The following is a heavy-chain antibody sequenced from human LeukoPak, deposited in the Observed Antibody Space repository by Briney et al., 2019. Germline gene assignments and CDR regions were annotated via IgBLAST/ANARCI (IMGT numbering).Heavy chain of an antibody. V-gene: IGHV3-9*01. Sequence: GGSLRLSCAASGFTFDDYTMHWVRQAPGKGLEWVSSINWNSVIIDYADSVKGRFTISRDNAKNTLYLQMNSLRPEDTALYYCAKTVTTTATCHNWFDPWGQGTLVTVSS. CDR3: AKTVTTTATCHNWFDP. D-gene: IGHD4-17*01. CDR2: INWNSVII. CDR1: GFTFDDYT. J-gene: IGHJ5*02.